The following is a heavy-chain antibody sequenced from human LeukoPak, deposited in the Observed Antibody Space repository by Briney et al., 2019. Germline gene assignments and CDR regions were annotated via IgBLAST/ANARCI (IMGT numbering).Heavy chain of an antibody. CDR3: ARDCTGGTCYDAFDI. Sequence: TGGSLRLSCAASGFTFSSYGMHWVRQAPGKGLEWVTLISYDGSNKYCADSVKGRFTISRDNSKNTLYLQMNSLRAGDTAVYYCARDCTGGTCYDAFDIWGQGTMVTVSS. V-gene: IGHV3-30*03. J-gene: IGHJ3*02. CDR2: ISYDGSNK. D-gene: IGHD2-15*01. CDR1: GFTFSSYG.